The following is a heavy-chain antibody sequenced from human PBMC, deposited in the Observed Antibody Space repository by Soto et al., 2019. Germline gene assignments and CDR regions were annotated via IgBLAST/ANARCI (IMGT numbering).Heavy chain of an antibody. CDR1: GYSFAGYW. V-gene: IGHV5-51*01. J-gene: IGHJ3*01. D-gene: IGHD3-10*01. CDR3: ARQHGVRGVVDGFNV. CDR2: IYPGDSDT. Sequence: GDSLKISTMGSGYSFAGYWIGWLRQMPGKGLDWMGVIYPGDSDTRYSPSFHGQVTISADKSISTAYLQWSSLKASDTAMYFCARQHGVRGVVDGFNVWGKGTMVIASS.